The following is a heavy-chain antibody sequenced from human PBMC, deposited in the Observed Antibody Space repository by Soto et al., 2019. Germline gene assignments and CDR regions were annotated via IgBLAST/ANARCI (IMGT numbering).Heavy chain of an antibody. V-gene: IGHV4-34*01. CDR2: ITDGGST. Sequence: NPSETLSLTCAVYGESFSGYFWNWIRQPPGKGLEWIGEITDGGSTNYNPSLKSRVTISVDTSKNQFSLKLSSVTAADTAVYYCARGPAAMWAYYGMDVWGQGTTVTVSS. CDR3: ARGPAAMWAYYGMDV. CDR1: GESFSGYF. J-gene: IGHJ6*02. D-gene: IGHD2-2*01.